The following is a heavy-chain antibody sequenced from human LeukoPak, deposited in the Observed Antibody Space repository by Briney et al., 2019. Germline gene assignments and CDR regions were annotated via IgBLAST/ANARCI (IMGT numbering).Heavy chain of an antibody. V-gene: IGHV1-69*13. CDR2: IIPIFGTA. Sequence: EASVKVSCKASGGTFSSYAISWVRQAPGQGLEWMGGIIPIFGTANHAQKFQGRVTITADESTSTAYMELSSLRSEDTAVYYCAIVVPAASWFDPWGQGTLVTVSS. CDR1: GGTFSSYA. CDR3: AIVVPAASWFDP. D-gene: IGHD2-2*01. J-gene: IGHJ5*02.